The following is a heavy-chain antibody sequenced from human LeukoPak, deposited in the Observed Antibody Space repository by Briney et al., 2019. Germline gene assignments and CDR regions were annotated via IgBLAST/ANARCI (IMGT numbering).Heavy chain of an antibody. Sequence: GGSLRLSCAASGFTFSSYGMHWVRQAPGKGLEWVAFIRYDGSNKYYADSVKGRFTISRANSKNTLYLQMNSLRAEDTAVCYCAPRVVVISAPFDYWGQGPLVTVSS. CDR3: APRVVVISAPFDY. CDR1: GFTFSSYG. V-gene: IGHV3-30*02. D-gene: IGHD2-21*01. J-gene: IGHJ4*02. CDR2: IRYDGSNK.